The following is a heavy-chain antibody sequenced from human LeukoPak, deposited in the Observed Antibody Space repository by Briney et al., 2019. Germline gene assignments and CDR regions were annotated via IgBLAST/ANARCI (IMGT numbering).Heavy chain of an antibody. CDR2: ISSNGGST. D-gene: IGHD3-22*01. Sequence: PGGSLRLSCAASGFTFSSYAMHWVRQAPGKGLEYVSAISSNGGSTYYANSVKGRLTISRDNSKNTLYLQMGSLRAEDMAVYYCARSPANIEYYYDSSGHFDYWGQGTLVTVSS. V-gene: IGHV3-64*01. J-gene: IGHJ4*02. CDR1: GFTFSSYA. CDR3: ARSPANIEYYYDSSGHFDY.